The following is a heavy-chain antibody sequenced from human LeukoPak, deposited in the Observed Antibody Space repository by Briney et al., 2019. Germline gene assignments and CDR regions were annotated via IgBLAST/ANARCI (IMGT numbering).Heavy chain of an antibody. CDR2: ISGSGGST. D-gene: IGHD5-18*01. CDR1: GFTFSSDA. CDR3: ARDAGYGYDRFDY. V-gene: IGHV3-23*01. Sequence: GGSLRLSCAASGFTFSSDAMSCVRQAPGKGLEWVSAISGSGGSTYYADSVKGRFTISRDNAKNSLYLQMNSLRAEDTAVYYCARDAGYGYDRFDYWGQGTQVTVSS. J-gene: IGHJ4*02.